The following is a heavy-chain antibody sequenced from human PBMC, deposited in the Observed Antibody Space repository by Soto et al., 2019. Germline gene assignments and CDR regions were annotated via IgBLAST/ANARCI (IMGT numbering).Heavy chain of an antibody. D-gene: IGHD3-9*01. CDR1: GFTFSSYW. CDR2: INSDGSST. J-gene: IGHJ5*02. V-gene: IGHV3-74*01. Sequence: GGSLRLSCAASGFTFSSYWMHWVRQAPGKGMVWVSRINSDGSSTSYEDSGKGRFTISRDNAKNTLYLQMISLRAEDTAVYYCARDPTSYDILRSTTGSSWGRGTLVTVSS. CDR3: ARDPTSYDILRSTTGSS.